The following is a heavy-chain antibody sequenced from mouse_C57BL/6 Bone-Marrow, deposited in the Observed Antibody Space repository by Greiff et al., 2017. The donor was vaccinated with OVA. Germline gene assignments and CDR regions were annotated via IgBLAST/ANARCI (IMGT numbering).Heavy chain of an antibody. J-gene: IGHJ2*01. Sequence: VQLQQPGAELVKPGASVKLSCKASGYTFTSYWMHWVKQRPGQGLEWIGMIHPNSGSTNYNEKFKSKATLTVDKSSSTAYMQLSSLTSEDSAVYYCARERLVTTLDYWGQGTTLTVSS. D-gene: IGHD2-3*01. CDR2: IHPNSGST. CDR3: ARERLVTTLDY. CDR1: GYTFTSYW. V-gene: IGHV1-64*01.